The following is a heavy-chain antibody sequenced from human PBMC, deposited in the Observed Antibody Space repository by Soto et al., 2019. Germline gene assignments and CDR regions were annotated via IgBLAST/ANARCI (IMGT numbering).Heavy chain of an antibody. V-gene: IGHV4-59*01. CDR1: GGSISSYY. Sequence: QSQTLSLTCTVSGGSISSYYWSWIRQPPGKGLEWIGYIYYSGSTNYNPSLKSRVTISVDTSKNQFSLKLSSVTAADTAVYYCARDAHYYDILTGTHPPHWFDPWGQGTLVTVSS. J-gene: IGHJ5*02. CDR2: IYYSGST. D-gene: IGHD3-9*01. CDR3: ARDAHYYDILTGTHPPHWFDP.